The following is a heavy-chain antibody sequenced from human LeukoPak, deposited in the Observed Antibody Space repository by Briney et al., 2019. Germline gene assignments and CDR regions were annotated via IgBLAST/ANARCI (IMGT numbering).Heavy chain of an antibody. V-gene: IGHV3-15*01. CDR1: GLPFSNAW. J-gene: IGHJ4*02. Sequence: GGSLRLSCAASGLPFSNAWMTWVRQAPREGLEWVGRIKSKTDGGTTDYAAPVKGRFTISRDDSKNTLYLQMNSLRTEDTALYYCTSSGTSGAGDFDYWGQGTLVTVSS. D-gene: IGHD1-26*01. CDR2: IKSKTDGGTT. CDR3: TSSGTSGAGDFDY.